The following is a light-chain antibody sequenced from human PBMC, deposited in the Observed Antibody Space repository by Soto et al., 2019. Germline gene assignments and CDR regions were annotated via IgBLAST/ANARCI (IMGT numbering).Light chain of an antibody. J-gene: IGKJ2*01. V-gene: IGKV1-9*01. CDR3: QQLSNYPYT. Sequence: DIQLTQSPSFLSASVEDRVTISCRASSDISSSLAWYQQEPGKPPKLLIYDSSTLQTGVPSRFTGSGSGRKFTLTISGLQFGDFATYFCQQLSNYPYTFGQGTKLEI. CDR2: DSS. CDR1: SDISSS.